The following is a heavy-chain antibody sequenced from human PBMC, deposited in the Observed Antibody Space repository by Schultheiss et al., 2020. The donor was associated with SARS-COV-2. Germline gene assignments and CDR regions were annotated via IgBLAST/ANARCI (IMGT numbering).Heavy chain of an antibody. V-gene: IGHV3-53*01. CDR1: GFTFSNAW. CDR2: ISGSGTT. Sequence: GGSLRLSCAASGFTFSNAWMSWVRQAPGKGLEWVSDISGSGTTYYADSVKGRFTISRDNSKNTLYLQMNSLKTEDTAVYYCARDVVPAATPYYYYGMDVWGQGTTVTVSS. J-gene: IGHJ6*02. D-gene: IGHD2-2*01. CDR3: ARDVVPAATPYYYYGMDV.